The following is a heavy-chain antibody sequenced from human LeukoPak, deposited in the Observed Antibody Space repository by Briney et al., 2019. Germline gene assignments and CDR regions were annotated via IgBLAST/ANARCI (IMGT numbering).Heavy chain of an antibody. CDR3: ARVSSGWPYYYYGMDV. D-gene: IGHD6-19*01. V-gene: IGHV5-51*01. Sequence: GESLKISCKGSGYSFTSYWIGWVRQMPGKGLEWMGIIYPGDSDTRYSPSFQGQVTISADKSISTAYLQWSSLKASDTAMYYCARVSSGWPYYYYGMDVWGQGTTVTVSS. J-gene: IGHJ6*02. CDR2: IYPGDSDT. CDR1: GYSFTSYW.